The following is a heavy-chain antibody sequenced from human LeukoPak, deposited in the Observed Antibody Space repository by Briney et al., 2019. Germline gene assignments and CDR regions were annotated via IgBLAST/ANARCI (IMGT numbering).Heavy chain of an antibody. V-gene: IGHV5-51*01. CDR3: ARPLVPAAPGEAFDI. J-gene: IGHJ3*02. CDR2: IYPGDSDT. CDR1: GYSFTSYW. Sequence: GESLKISCKGSGYSFTSYWIGWVRQMPGKGLEWMGIIYPGDSDTRYSPSFQGQVTISADKSISTAYLQWSSLKASDTAMYYCARPLVPAAPGEAFDIWGQGTMVTVSS. D-gene: IGHD2-2*01.